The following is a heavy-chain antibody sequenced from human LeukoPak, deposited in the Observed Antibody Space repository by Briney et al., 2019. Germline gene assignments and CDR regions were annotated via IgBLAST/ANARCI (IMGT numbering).Heavy chain of an antibody. V-gene: IGHV1-18*01. CDR3: ARDLHPYYYDNSGYSHQQLDY. Sequence: ASEKVSCKASGYTFTSYGISWVRQAPGQGLEWMGWISAYNGYTNYAQKLQGRVNMTTDTFTSTAYMELRSLRSDDTAVYYRARDLHPYYYDNSGYSHQQLDYWGQGTLVTVSS. CDR2: ISAYNGYT. CDR1: GYTFTSYG. J-gene: IGHJ4*02. D-gene: IGHD3-22*01.